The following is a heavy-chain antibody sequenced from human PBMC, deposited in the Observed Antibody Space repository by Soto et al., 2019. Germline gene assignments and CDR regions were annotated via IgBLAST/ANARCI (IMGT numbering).Heavy chain of an antibody. CDR1: GYTFASYA. CDR3: ARSHATITTSWFDP. CDR2: ISAYNGNT. Sequence: GASVKVSCKASGYTFASYAISWMRQAPGQGLEWMGWISAYNGNTNYAQKLQGRVILTTEKPTSTAYMELRSLTSDDTAVYYCARSHATITTSWFDPWGQGTLVTVSS. D-gene: IGHD5-12*01. V-gene: IGHV1-18*01. J-gene: IGHJ5*02.